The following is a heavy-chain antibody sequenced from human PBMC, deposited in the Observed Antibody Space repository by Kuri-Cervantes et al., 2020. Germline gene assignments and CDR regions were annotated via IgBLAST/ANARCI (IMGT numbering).Heavy chain of an antibody. D-gene: IGHD6-19*01. V-gene: IGHV1-69*06. CDR2: IIPIFGTT. CDR1: GGTFTNYF. Sequence: SVKVSCKASGGTFTNYFTSWVRQAPGQGLEWMGGIIPIFGTTKYAEKFQGRVTITADKSTSTAYMELSSLRSEDTAVYYCASVSGYSSGWYFDYWGQGTLVTVSS. J-gene: IGHJ4*02. CDR3: ASVSGYSSGWYFDY.